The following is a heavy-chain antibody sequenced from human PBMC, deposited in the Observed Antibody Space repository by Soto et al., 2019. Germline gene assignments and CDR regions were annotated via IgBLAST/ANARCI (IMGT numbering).Heavy chain of an antibody. CDR3: ARDPYYYDSSGYYQSPGDY. Sequence: QVQLVQSGAEVKKPGASVKVSCKASGYTFTSYGISWVRQAPGQGLEWMGWISAYNGNTNYAQKLQGRVTMTTDTSTSTAYMELRSLRSDDTAVYYCARDPYYYDSSGYYQSPGDYWGQGTLVTVSS. CDR1: GYTFTSYG. D-gene: IGHD3-22*01. CDR2: ISAYNGNT. J-gene: IGHJ4*02. V-gene: IGHV1-18*04.